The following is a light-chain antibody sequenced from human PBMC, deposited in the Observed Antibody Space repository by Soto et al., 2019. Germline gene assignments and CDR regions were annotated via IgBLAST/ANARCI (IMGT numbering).Light chain of an antibody. CDR3: AFYTTSSTWM. V-gene: IGLV2-18*01. CDR2: EDT. J-gene: IGLJ3*02. CDR1: TSDFNKYDR. Sequence: QSALTQPPSVSGSPGQSITIPCTGTTSDFNKYDRVSWYQQPPGTAPKLLIYEDTRRPSGVPARFSGSKSGNAASLTISGLQAEDEADYYCAFYTTSSTWMFGGGTQLTVL.